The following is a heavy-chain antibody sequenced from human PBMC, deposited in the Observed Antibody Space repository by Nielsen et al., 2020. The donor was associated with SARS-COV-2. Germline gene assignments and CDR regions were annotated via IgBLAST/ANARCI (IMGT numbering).Heavy chain of an antibody. J-gene: IGHJ4*02. CDR3: AREIPSGNLDY. D-gene: IGHD1-26*01. Sequence: SQTLSLTCAISGDTVSSTSAACNWIRQSPSRGLEWLGRTYYMSKWYNDYAVSVKSRITINPNTSKNQFSLQLNAVTPEDTSVYYCAREIPSGNLDYWGQGTLVTVSS. CDR2: TYYMSKWYN. CDR1: GDTVSSTSAA. V-gene: IGHV6-1*01.